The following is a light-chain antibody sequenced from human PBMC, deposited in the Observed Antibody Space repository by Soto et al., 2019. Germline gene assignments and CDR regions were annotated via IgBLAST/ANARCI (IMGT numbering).Light chain of an antibody. CDR1: QSVATN. CDR3: QQYNNWPQT. Sequence: EAVLTQSPATLSVSPGERATLSCRASQSVATNLAWYQQRPGQAPSLLIYGASKRAIGLPARFSGSGSGTEFTLTITSLQSEDFAVYYCQQYNNWPQTFGQGTKVDIK. CDR2: GAS. V-gene: IGKV3-15*01. J-gene: IGKJ1*01.